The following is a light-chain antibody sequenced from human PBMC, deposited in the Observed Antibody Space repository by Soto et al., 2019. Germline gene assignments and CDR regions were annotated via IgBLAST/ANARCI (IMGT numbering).Light chain of an antibody. V-gene: IGKV1-39*01. CDR3: QQFAISTT. CDR2: DAS. Sequence: IQMTQSPSSLSASVGDRVTITCRASQNIGRYLNWYRQKPGKAPSLLIFDASTLHSGVPSRFSGSGSGTDFTLTISSLQPDDFATYYCQQFAISTTFGQGTKVDI. J-gene: IGKJ1*01. CDR1: QNIGRY.